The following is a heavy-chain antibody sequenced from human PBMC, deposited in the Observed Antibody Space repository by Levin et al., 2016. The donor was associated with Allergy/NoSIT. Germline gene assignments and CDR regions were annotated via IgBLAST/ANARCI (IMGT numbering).Heavy chain of an antibody. D-gene: IGHD3-3*01. CDR2: IHYSGST. Sequence: WIRQPPGKGLEWIAYIHYSGSTNYNPSLKSRVFIGIDTTEKEISLNLASVTAADTAVYYCARLQTYSDYWRAPRPRDYYHGLDVWGQGTTVTVSS. J-gene: IGHJ6*02. V-gene: IGHV4-59*01. CDR3: ARLQTYSDYWRAPRPRDYYHGLDV.